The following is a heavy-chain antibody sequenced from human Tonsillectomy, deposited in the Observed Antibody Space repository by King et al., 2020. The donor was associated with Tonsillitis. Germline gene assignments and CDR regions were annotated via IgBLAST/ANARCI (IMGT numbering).Heavy chain of an antibody. CDR2: ISSSGVYI. J-gene: IGHJ4*02. Sequence: VQLVESGGGLVKPGGSLRLSCAASGFTFSSYTLNWVRQAPGKGLEWVSLISSSGVYIYYADSVKGRFTISRDSAKNSLYLQMNSLRAGDTAVYYCAKCAFDSRGYYEYYFDYWGKGALVTVSS. D-gene: IGHD3-22*01. V-gene: IGHV3-21*01. CDR3: AKCAFDSRGYYEYYFDY. CDR1: GFTFSSYT.